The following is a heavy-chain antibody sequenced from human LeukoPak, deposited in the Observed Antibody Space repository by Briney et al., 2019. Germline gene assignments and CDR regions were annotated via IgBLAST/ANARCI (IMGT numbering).Heavy chain of an antibody. J-gene: IGHJ4*02. CDR3: AGAGYGDSFYTDYFDY. Sequence: SETLSLTCTVSGGSISSYYWSWIRQPPGKGLEWIGYIYYSGSTNYNPSLKSRVTISVDTSKNQFSLKLSSVTAADTAVYYCAGAGYGDSFYTDYFDYWGQGTLVTVSS. CDR2: IYYSGST. D-gene: IGHD4-17*01. CDR1: GGSISSYY. V-gene: IGHV4-59*01.